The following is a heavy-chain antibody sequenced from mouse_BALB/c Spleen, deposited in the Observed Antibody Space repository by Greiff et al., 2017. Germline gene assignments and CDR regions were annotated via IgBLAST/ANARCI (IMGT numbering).Heavy chain of an antibody. CDR1: GYTFTSYW. J-gene: IGHJ3*01. CDR2: INPSNGRT. D-gene: IGHD1-1*01. CDR3: ARRRPYCGSWFAY. Sequence: QVQLQQPGAELVKPGASVKLSCKASGYTFTSYWMHWVKQRPGQGLEWIGEINPSNGRTNYNEKFKSKATLTVDKSSSTAYMQLSSLTSEDSAVYNCARRRPYCGSWFAYWGQGTLVTVSA. V-gene: IGHV1S81*02.